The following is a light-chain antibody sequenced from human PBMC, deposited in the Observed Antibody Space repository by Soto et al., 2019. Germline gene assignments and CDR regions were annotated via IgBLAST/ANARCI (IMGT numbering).Light chain of an antibody. Sequence: EIVLTQSPATLSLSPGERATLSCRASQTFSSHLAWYQQKPGQAPRLLIYDASNRATGIPARFSGRGSGTDFTLTISSLEPEDFAVYYCQQSSNWPPVITFGQGTRLEIK. J-gene: IGKJ5*01. CDR1: QTFSSH. CDR2: DAS. V-gene: IGKV3-11*01. CDR3: QQSSNWPPVIT.